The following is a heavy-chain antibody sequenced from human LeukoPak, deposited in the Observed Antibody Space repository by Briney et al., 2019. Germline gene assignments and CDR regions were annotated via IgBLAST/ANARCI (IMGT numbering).Heavy chain of an antibody. D-gene: IGHD2-2*02. J-gene: IGHJ4*02. Sequence: ASVKVSCKASGYTFTSYGISWVRQAPGQGLEWMGWISAYNGNTNYAQKLQGRVTMTTDTSTSTAYMDLRSLRSDDTAVYYCARDKGRYCSSTSCFTYHYWGQGTLVTVSS. V-gene: IGHV1-18*01. CDR1: GYTFTSYG. CDR2: ISAYNGNT. CDR3: ARDKGRYCSSTSCFTYHY.